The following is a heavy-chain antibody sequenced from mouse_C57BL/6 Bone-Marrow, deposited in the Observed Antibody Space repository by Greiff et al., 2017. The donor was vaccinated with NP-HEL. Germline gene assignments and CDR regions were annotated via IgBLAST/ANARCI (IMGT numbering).Heavy chain of an antibody. D-gene: IGHD1-1*01. CDR1: SSSFPLSF. CDR3: AKQGTITTVVEDYAMDY. Sequence: QLKESGPGLVPPSPLLSITLTCCSSSFPLSFFLFFLPPPFTVLSCLFKIIIYFITNYHSALISRLSISKDNSKSQVFLKLNSLQTDDTATYYCAKQGTITTVVEDYAMDYWGQGTSVTVSS. J-gene: IGHJ4*01. V-gene: IGHV2-3*01. CDR2: IIIYFIT.